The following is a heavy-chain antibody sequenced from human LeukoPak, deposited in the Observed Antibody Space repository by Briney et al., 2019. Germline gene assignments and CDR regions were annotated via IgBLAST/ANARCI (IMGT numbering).Heavy chain of an antibody. J-gene: IGHJ4*02. CDR2: IYPGDSDT. CDR1: GYSFSSYW. Sequence: GESPKISCKGSGYSFSSYWIAWVRQMPGKGPEWMGIIYPGDSDTTYSPSFQGQVTISADKSISTAYLQWNSLKASDTAMYFCARRRSSTRIDYWGQGTLVTVSS. CDR3: ARRRSSTRIDY. D-gene: IGHD3-10*01. V-gene: IGHV5-51*01.